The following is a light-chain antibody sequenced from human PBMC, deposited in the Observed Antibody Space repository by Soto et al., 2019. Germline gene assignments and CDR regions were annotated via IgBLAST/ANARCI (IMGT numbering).Light chain of an antibody. CDR3: QQYRTYSSWT. CDR2: KAS. J-gene: IGKJ1*01. CDR1: QSMSSY. V-gene: IGKV1-5*03. Sequence: DIQMTQSPSTLSAYVGDRVTITCRASQSMSSYLAWYQQKPGKAPKLLIYKASTLESGVPSRFSGNGSGTDFTLTISSLQPDDPATYYCQQYRTYSSWTFGQGTKVEIK.